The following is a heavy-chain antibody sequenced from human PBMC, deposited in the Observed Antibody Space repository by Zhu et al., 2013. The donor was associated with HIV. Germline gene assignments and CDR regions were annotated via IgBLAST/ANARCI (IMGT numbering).Heavy chain of an antibody. CDR3: ARMMTRRPQYFDS. CDR2: IDQSGST. Sequence: VQLQESGPGLVKPSGTLSLTCAVSGGSISSSNWWSWVRQPPGKGLEWIGEIDQSGSTTYNPSLKSRVVVSIDTSKSHFSLKLRSVTAADTAVYYCARMMTRRPQYFDSWGQGTLVTVSS. J-gene: IGHJ4*02. D-gene: IGHD4-17*01. CDR1: GGSISSSNW. V-gene: IGHV4-4*02.